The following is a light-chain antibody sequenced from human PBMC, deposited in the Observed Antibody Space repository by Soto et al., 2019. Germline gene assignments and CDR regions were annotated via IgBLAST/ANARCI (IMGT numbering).Light chain of an antibody. V-gene: IGLV2-14*01. J-gene: IGLJ2*01. CDR2: DVS. CDR3: SSYTSSSTLG. Sequence: QSVLTQPASVSGSPGQSITISCTGTSSDVGGYNYVSWYPQHPGKAPKLMIYDVSNRPSGVSNRFSGSKSGNTASLTISRLQAEDEADYYCSSYTSSSTLGFGGGTKLTVL. CDR1: SSDVGGYNY.